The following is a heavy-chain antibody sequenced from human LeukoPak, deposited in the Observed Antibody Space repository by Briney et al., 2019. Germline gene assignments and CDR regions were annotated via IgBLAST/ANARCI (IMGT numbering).Heavy chain of an antibody. CDR1: GFTFSNYG. CDR3: AKVLIWTYGSGNYYKGAFDI. Sequence: GGSLRLSCAASGFTFSNYGMNWVRQAPGKGLEWVSLISDSGGRIYYADSMKGRFTISRDNSKNTLYLQMNSLRAEDTAVYYCAKVLIWTYGSGNYYKGAFDIWGQGTMVTVFS. D-gene: IGHD3-10*01. J-gene: IGHJ3*02. CDR2: ISDSGGRI. V-gene: IGHV3-23*01.